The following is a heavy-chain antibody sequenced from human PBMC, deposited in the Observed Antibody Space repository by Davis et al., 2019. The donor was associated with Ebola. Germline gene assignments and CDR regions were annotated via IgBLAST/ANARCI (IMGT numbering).Heavy chain of an antibody. D-gene: IGHD2-2*01. J-gene: IGHJ4*02. Sequence: SETLSLTCAVYGGSFSGYYWSWIRQPPGKGLEWLGEINYSGSANHNPSLKSRVTISLDKSKNQFSLKVTSVTAADTAVYYCARGSCSSTSCYGVLFDYWGQGTRVTVSS. CDR3: ARGSCSSTSCYGVLFDY. V-gene: IGHV4-34*01. CDR2: INYSGSA. CDR1: GGSFSGYY.